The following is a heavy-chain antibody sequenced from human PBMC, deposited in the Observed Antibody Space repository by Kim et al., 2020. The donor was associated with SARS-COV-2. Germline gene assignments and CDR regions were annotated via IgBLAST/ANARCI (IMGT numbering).Heavy chain of an antibody. CDR1: GFTFSSYW. V-gene: IGHV3-7*01. J-gene: IGHJ6*02. D-gene: IGHD2-21*02. CDR2: IKQDGSEK. Sequence: GGSLRLSCAASGFTFSSYWMSWVRQAPGKGLEWVANIKQDGSEKYYVDSVKGRFTISRDNAKNSLYLQMNSLRAEDTAVYYCAREVVTAISYYGMDVWGQGTTVTVSS. CDR3: AREVVTAISYYGMDV.